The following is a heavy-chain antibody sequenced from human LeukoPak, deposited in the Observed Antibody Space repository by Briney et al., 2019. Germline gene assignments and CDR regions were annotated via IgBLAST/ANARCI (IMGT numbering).Heavy chain of an antibody. CDR2: ISGSGAST. D-gene: IGHD3-16*01. V-gene: IGHV3-23*01. Sequence: GGSLRLSCAASGFTFSSYAMSWVRLAPGKGLEWVSAISGSGASTYYADSVKGRFTISRDNSKNTLYVQMNSLRAEDTAVYYCAKSQFGGVFDGFDIWGQGTMVTVSS. CDR1: GFTFSSYA. J-gene: IGHJ3*02. CDR3: AKSQFGGVFDGFDI.